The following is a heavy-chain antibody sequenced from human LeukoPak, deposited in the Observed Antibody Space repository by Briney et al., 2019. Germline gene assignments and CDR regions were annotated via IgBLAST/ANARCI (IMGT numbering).Heavy chain of an antibody. CDR1: GYTFTSYG. J-gene: IGHJ6*02. CDR2: INPNSGGT. CDR3: ARDYPATNDFWSGYYITYYYGMDV. Sequence: ASVKVSCKASGYTFTSYGISWVRQAPGQGLEWMGWINPNSGGTNYAQKFQGRVTMTRDTSISTAYMELSRLRSDDTAVYYCARDYPATNDFWSGYYITYYYGMDVWGQGTTVTVSS. D-gene: IGHD3-3*01. V-gene: IGHV1-2*02.